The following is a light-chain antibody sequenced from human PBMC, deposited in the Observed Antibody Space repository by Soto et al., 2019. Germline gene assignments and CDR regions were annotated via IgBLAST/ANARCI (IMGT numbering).Light chain of an antibody. CDR1: QSVSSN. Sequence: ETLMTQSPGTLSVSPGDRATLSCRASQSVSSNLAWYQQKPGQAPRLLIYDASARATGIPARFSGSGSGTEFTLTISSLQSEDFAVYYCEQYHEWPRTFGGGTEVEIK. CDR3: EQYHEWPRT. CDR2: DAS. V-gene: IGKV3D-15*01. J-gene: IGKJ4*01.